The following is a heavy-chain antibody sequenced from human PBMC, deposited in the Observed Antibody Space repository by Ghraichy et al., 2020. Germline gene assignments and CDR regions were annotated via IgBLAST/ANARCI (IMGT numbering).Heavy chain of an antibody. Sequence: SETLSLTCTVSGGSISSSSYYWGWIRQPPGKGLEWIGSIYYSGSTYYNPSLKSRVTISVDTSKNQFSLKLSSVTAADTAVYYCARHSGYVEVVANLMYNWFDPCGQGTLVTVSS. J-gene: IGHJ5*02. V-gene: IGHV4-39*01. D-gene: IGHD2-15*01. CDR3: ARHSGYVEVVANLMYNWFDP. CDR2: IYYSGST. CDR1: GGSISSSSYY.